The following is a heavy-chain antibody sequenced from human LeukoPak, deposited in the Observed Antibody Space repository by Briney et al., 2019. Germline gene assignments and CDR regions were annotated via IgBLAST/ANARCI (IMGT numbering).Heavy chain of an antibody. D-gene: IGHD2-15*01. CDR3: ARGSVAAQRYGMDV. Sequence: ASVKVSCKASGYTFTSYDINWVRQATGQGLEWMGWMNPNSGNTGYAQKFQGRVTMTRNTSISTAYMELSSLRSEDTAVYYCARGSVAAQRYGMDVWGQGTTVTVSS. V-gene: IGHV1-8*01. CDR2: MNPNSGNT. CDR1: GYTFTSYD. J-gene: IGHJ6*02.